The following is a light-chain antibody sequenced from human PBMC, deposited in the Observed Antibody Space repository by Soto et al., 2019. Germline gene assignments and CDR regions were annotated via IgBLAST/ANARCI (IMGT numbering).Light chain of an antibody. CDR2: GAS. J-gene: IGKJ5*01. V-gene: IGKV4-1*01. CDR1: QRVLYSSNNKNY. Sequence: DIVMTQSPDSLAVSLGERATINCKSSQRVLYSSNNKNYLAWYQQKPGQAPRLLIYGASSRATGIPDRFSGSGSGTDFTLTISRLEPEDFAVYYCQQYGSSHPITFGQGTRLEIK. CDR3: QQYGSSHPIT.